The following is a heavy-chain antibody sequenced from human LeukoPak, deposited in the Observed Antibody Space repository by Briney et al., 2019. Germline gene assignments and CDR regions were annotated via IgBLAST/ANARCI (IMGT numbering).Heavy chain of an antibody. CDR3: ARDGTAAGLYFDL. CDR1: GFIFSDYW. V-gene: IGHV3-7*01. Sequence: GGSLRLSCGVSGFIFSDYWMNWVRQAPGKGLEWVASINQDGGEKSYVDSVKGRFTISRDNAKNSLYLQMSSLRAEDTAVYYCARDGTAAGLYFDLWGQGTPVTVSS. CDR2: INQDGGEK. D-gene: IGHD6-13*01. J-gene: IGHJ4*01.